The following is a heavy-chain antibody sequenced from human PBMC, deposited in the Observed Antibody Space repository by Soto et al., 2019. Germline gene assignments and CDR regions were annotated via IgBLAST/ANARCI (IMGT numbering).Heavy chain of an antibody. V-gene: IGHV3-23*01. CDR2: ISGSGGST. CDR1: GFTFSSYA. J-gene: IGHJ4*02. D-gene: IGHD1-26*01. CDR3: ARRGSGSYYDY. Sequence: EVQLLESGGGLVQPGGSLRLSCAASGFTFSSYAMRWVRQAPGKGLEWVSAISGSGGSTYYADSVKGRFTISRDNSKNSLSMQMNCLRAEATAVYYCARRGSGSYYDYWGQGTLVTVSS.